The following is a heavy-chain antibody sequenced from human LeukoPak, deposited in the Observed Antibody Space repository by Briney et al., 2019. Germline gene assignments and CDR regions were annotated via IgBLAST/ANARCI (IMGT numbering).Heavy chain of an antibody. J-gene: IGHJ4*02. D-gene: IGHD5-12*01. CDR3: ARDGTYTDYDPDFDI. CDR1: GFTFSSYE. CDR2: ISSSGSTI. V-gene: IGHV3-48*03. Sequence: GGSLRLSCAASGFTFSSYEMNWVRQAPGKGLEWVSYISSSGSTIYYADSVTGRFTISRANAKNSLYLQMNSLRAEDTAVFYCARDGTYTDYDPDFDIWGQGTLVTVSS.